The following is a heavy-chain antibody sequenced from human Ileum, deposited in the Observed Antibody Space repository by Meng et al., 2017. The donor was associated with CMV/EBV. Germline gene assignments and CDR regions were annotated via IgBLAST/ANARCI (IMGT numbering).Heavy chain of an antibody. Sequence: GESLKISCKASGYDFSSYWIAWVRQLHGKGLEWIAIIYPDDSDIKYSPSFQGQVAISADQSINTAYLYWNSLKASDTAMYYCARHGSGISYYGMDVWGQGTTVTVSS. CDR2: IYPDDSDI. J-gene: IGHJ6*02. CDR1: GYDFSSYW. V-gene: IGHV5-51*01. CDR3: ARHGSGISYYGMDV. D-gene: IGHD3-10*01.